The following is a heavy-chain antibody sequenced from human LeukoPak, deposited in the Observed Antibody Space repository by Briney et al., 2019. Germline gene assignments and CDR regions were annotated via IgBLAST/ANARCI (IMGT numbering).Heavy chain of an antibody. CDR1: GYTLTELS. CDR3: STGGSTRHYGMDV. CDR2: FDPEDGET. V-gene: IGHV1-24*01. J-gene: IGHJ6*02. D-gene: IGHD2-15*01. Sequence: ASVKVSCKVSGYTLTELSMHWVRQAPGKGLELMGGFDPEDGETIYAQTFQGRVTMTSDTSTDNAYLELSSLRSGATAVVYCSTGGSTRHYGMDVWGQGITVTVSS.